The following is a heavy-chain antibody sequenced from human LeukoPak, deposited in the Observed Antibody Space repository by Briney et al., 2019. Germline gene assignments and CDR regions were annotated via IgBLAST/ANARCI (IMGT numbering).Heavy chain of an antibody. CDR2: IYHSGST. CDR1: GGSISSGGYS. V-gene: IGHV4-30-2*01. CDR3: ARVPPYCSSTSCPSTGLPYYFDY. Sequence: PSETLSLTCAVSGGSISSGGYSWSWIRQPPGKGLEWIGYIYHSGSTNYNPSLKSRVTISVDTSKNQFSLKLSSVTAADTAVYYCARVPPYCSSTSCPSTGLPYYFDYWGQGTLVTVSS. J-gene: IGHJ4*02. D-gene: IGHD2-2*01.